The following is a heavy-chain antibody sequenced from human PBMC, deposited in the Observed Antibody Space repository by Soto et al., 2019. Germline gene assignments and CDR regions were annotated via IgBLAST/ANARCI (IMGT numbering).Heavy chain of an antibody. D-gene: IGHD2-2*01. Sequence: RASVKVSCKASGGTFSSYAISWVRQAPGQGLEWMGGIIPIFGTANYAQKFQGRVTITADESTSTAYMELSSLRSEDTAVYYCARGSLRVTIVVVPAAIDGWFDPWGQGTLVTV. J-gene: IGHJ5*02. CDR3: ARGSLRVTIVVVPAAIDGWFDP. CDR1: GGTFSSYA. V-gene: IGHV1-69*13. CDR2: IIPIFGTA.